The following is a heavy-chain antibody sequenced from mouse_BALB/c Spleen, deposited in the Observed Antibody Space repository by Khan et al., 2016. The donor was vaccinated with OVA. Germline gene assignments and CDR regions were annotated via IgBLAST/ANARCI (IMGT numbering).Heavy chain of an antibody. V-gene: IGHV6-6*02. CDR3: WILL. Sequence: EVELVESGGGLVQPGGSLKLSCVASGFTFSNYWMNWVRQSPEKELEWVAEIRLKSDDYVTHYAESVQGRFTLSRDDSKSSVYLQMNNVRAEDTGIYYCWILLWGQGTTLTVSS. CDR2: IRLKSDDYVT. CDR1: GFTFSNYW. J-gene: IGHJ2*01.